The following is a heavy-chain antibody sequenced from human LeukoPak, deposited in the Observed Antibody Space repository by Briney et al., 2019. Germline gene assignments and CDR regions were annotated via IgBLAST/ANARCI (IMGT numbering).Heavy chain of an antibody. V-gene: IGHV3-74*01. CDR1: GFTFSSYW. J-gene: IGHJ4*02. CDR2: INSDGSST. Sequence: PGGSLRLSCAASGFTFSSYWMHWVRQAPGKGLVWVSRINSDGSSTNYADSVKGRFTISRDNAKNTLYLQMNSLRAEDTAVYYCARDRGSLEYDYWGQGTLVTVSS. CDR3: ARDRGSLEYDY. D-gene: IGHD1-26*01.